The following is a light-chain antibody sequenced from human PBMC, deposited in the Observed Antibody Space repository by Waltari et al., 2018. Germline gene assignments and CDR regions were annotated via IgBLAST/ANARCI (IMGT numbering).Light chain of an antibody. V-gene: IGLV3-21*03. Sequence: SYVLTQPPSVSVAPGKTAKITCGGTDIQTKTVQWYQQKPGRAPALFVFDDDKRPSGIPERVSGSNSGSAATLTISRVEPGDEADYYCQVWDADGDHVVFGGGTRLTVL. CDR3: QVWDADGDHVV. J-gene: IGLJ3*02. CDR1: DIQTKT. CDR2: DDD.